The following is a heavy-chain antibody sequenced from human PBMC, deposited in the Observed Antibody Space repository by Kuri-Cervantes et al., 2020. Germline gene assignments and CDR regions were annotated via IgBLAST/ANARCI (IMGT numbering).Heavy chain of an antibody. Sequence: GGSLRPSCAASGFTFSSYAMSWVRQAPGKGLEWVSAISGSGGSTYYADSVKGRFTISRDNSKNTLYLQMNSLRAEDTAVYYCAKEVQYYYGSGSYCDYWGQGTLVTVSS. D-gene: IGHD3-10*01. CDR1: GFTFSSYA. J-gene: IGHJ4*02. CDR2: ISGSGGST. V-gene: IGHV3-23*01. CDR3: AKEVQYYYGSGSYCDY.